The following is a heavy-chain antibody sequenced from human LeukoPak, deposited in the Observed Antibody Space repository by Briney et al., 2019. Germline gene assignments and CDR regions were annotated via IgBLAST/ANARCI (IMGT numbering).Heavy chain of an antibody. CDR3: ARSGEDCSSTSCYYY. V-gene: IGHV1-2*02. CDR2: INPNSGGT. J-gene: IGHJ4*02. D-gene: IGHD2-2*01. CDR1: GYTFPTHD. Sequence: GASVKVSCKASGYTFPTHDLTWVRQATGQGLEGMGWINPNSGGTNYAQKFQGRVTMTRNTSISTAYMELSRLRSDDTAVYYCARSGEDCSSTSCYYYWGQGTLVTVSS.